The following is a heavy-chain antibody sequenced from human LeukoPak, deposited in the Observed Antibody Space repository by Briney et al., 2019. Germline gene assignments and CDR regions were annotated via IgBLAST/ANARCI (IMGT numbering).Heavy chain of an antibody. J-gene: IGHJ5*02. CDR2: IYYSGNT. D-gene: IGHD1-14*01. V-gene: IGHV4-39*01. Sequence: SETLSLTCTVSGGSISSSSYYWGWIRQPPGKGLEWIGSIYYSGNTYYSPSLKSRVTISVDTSKNQFSLKLRSVTAADTAVYYCARIPSRISWFDPWGQGTLVTVSS. CDR1: GGSISSSSYY. CDR3: ARIPSRISWFDP.